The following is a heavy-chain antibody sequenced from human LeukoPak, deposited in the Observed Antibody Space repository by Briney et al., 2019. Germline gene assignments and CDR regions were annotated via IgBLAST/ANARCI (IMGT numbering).Heavy chain of an antibody. CDR2: INHSGST. CDR3: AVPSIASY. J-gene: IGHJ4*02. Sequence: LVKPSETLSLTCAVYGGSLSKYYWSWIRQPPGKGLEWIGEINHSGSTNYNPSLKSRVTMSLDTSKNQFSLKMNSMTAADTAVYYCAVPSIASYWGQGTLVTVS. D-gene: IGHD6-6*01. CDR1: GGSLSKYY. V-gene: IGHV4-34*01.